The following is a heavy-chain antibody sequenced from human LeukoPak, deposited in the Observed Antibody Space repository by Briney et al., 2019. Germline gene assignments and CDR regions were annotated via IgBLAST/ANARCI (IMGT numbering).Heavy chain of an antibody. Sequence: GGSLRLSCAASGFTFSSYSMNWVRQAPGKGLEWVSSISSSSSYIYYADSVKGRFTISRDNAKNSLYLQMNSLRAEDTALYHCARFAAAAAPYYYYYYMDVWGKGTTVTVSS. CDR3: ARFAAAAAPYYYYYYMDV. D-gene: IGHD6-13*01. CDR2: ISSSSSYI. J-gene: IGHJ6*03. CDR1: GFTFSSYS. V-gene: IGHV3-21*04.